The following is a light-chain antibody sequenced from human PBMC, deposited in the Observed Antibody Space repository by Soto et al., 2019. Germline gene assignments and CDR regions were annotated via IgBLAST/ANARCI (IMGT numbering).Light chain of an antibody. Sequence: QSALTQPASVSGSPGQSITISCTGTSSDVGSYNLVSWYQQYPGKVPKLMIYEDSKRPSGVSNRFSGSKSGNTASLTFSGLQAEDEADYYCCSYAGSSTVVFGGGTKLTVL. CDR1: SSDVGSYNL. J-gene: IGLJ2*01. CDR2: EDS. V-gene: IGLV2-23*01. CDR3: CSYAGSSTVV.